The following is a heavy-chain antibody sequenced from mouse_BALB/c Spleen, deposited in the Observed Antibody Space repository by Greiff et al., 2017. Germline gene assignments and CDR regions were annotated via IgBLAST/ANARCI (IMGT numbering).Heavy chain of an antibody. Sequence: QVQLQQSGAELVKPGASVKLSCKASGYTFTSYWMHWVKQRPGQGLEWIGEINPSNGRTNYNEKFKSKATLTVDKSSSTAYMQLSSLTSEDSAVYDCARLRLHWYFDVWGAGTTVTVSS. CDR2: INPSNGRT. CDR1: GYTFTSYW. J-gene: IGHJ1*01. CDR3: ARLRLHWYFDV. V-gene: IGHV1S81*02.